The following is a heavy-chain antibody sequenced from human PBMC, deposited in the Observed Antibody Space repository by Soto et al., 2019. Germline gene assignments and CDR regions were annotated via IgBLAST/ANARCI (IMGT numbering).Heavy chain of an antibody. CDR3: ARDLGPNENWNDDAKRRGDY. J-gene: IGHJ4*02. CDR2: ISSSGSTI. CDR1: GFTFSDYY. D-gene: IGHD1-1*01. Sequence: GGSLRLSCAASGFTFSDYYMSWIRQAPGKGLEWVSYISSSGSTIYYADSVKGRFTISRDNAKNSLYLQMNSLRAEDTAVYYCARDLGPNENWNDDAKRRGDYWGQGTLVTVSS. V-gene: IGHV3-11*01.